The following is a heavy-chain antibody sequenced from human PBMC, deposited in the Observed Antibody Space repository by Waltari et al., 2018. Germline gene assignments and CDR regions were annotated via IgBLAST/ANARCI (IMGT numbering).Heavy chain of an antibody. V-gene: IGHV4-4*02. J-gene: IGHJ4*02. CDR3: ARDRGRGLYLDT. CDR1: GDSMSDTDC. CDR2: VHRSGRT. D-gene: IGHD2-15*01. Sequence: QLHLEQLGPGLVKPSETLSLICAVSGDSMSDTDCWSWVRQSPEKGLVWIGQVHRSGRTNFTPSFASRVTVSLDTSTAHFSLKVTSVTAADTAVYYCARDRGRGLYLDTWGQGILVTVSP.